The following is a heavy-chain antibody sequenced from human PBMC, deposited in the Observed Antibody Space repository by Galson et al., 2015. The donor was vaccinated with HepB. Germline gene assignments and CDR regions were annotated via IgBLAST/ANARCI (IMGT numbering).Heavy chain of an antibody. Sequence: SVKVSCKASGGSFSRYAMSWFRQAPGEGLEWMGGIIPMYGEAQYGQKLQGRVTIDADESTSTLYMELSSLRSEDTAVYYCARVDGEDDYDTSGFSYWGQGTLVTVSS. V-gene: IGHV1-69*13. CDR1: GGSFSRYA. CDR3: ARVDGEDDYDTSGFSY. J-gene: IGHJ4*02. D-gene: IGHD3-22*01. CDR2: IIPMYGEA.